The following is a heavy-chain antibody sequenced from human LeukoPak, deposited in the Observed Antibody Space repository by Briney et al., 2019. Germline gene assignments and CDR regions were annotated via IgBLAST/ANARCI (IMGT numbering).Heavy chain of an antibody. D-gene: IGHD2-21*01. CDR3: ARDVVRDYFDY. CDR1: GGSISSGDYY. CDR2: VHYSGST. J-gene: IGHJ4*02. V-gene: IGHV4-30-4*01. Sequence: SETLPLTCTVSGGSISSGDYYWSWIRQPPGKGLEWIGYVHYSGSTYYNPSLKSRVTISLDTSKNQFSLKLSSVSAADTAVYYCARDVVRDYFDYWGQGALVTVSS.